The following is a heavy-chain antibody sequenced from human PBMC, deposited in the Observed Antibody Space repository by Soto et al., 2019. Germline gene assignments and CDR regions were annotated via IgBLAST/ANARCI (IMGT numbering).Heavy chain of an antibody. CDR1: GGSISNYY. CDR3: AKGSASTRPYFFDS. D-gene: IGHD3-9*01. Sequence: SETLSLTCTVSGGSISNYYWSWIQQSPGKGLEWIGYVYYSGTTNYNPSLKSRVAISVDTSKNQISLRLSSVTAADTAVYYCAKGSASTRPYFFDSWGQGTLVTVSS. CDR2: VYYSGTT. J-gene: IGHJ4*02. V-gene: IGHV4-59*01.